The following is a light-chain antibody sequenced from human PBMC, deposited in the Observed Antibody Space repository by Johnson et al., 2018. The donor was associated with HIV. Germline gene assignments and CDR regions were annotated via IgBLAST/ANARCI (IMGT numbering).Light chain of an antibody. CDR3: GTWDSSSLSVPYV. V-gene: IGLV1-51*01. J-gene: IGLJ1*01. CDR2: DNY. CDR1: SSNIGNNY. Sequence: QSVLTQPPSVSAAPGQKVTISCSGNSSNIGNNYVSWYQQLPGTAPKLLIYDNYKRPSGIPDRFSGSKSGTSATLGITGLQTGHEADYYCGTWDSSSLSVPYVLGTGTKVTVL.